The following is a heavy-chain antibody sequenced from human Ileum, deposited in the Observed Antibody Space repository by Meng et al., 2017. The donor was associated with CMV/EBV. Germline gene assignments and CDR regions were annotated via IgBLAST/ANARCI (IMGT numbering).Heavy chain of an antibody. CDR2: IDNEGSGA. D-gene: IGHD2-15*01. Sequence: GESLKISCVASGFTFNKYWRHWVRQPPGGGLEWLSRIDNEGSGAIYADSVRGRFTVSRDNARNTVYLHMNSLRDEDTAVYSCARDTPHSAFAPWGHGTLVTVSS. CDR3: ARDTPHSAFAP. V-gene: IGHV3-74*01. J-gene: IGHJ5*02. CDR1: GFTFNKYW.